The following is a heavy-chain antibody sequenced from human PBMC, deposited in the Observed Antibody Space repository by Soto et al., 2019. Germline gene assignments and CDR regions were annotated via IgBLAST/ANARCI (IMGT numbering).Heavy chain of an antibody. D-gene: IGHD6-13*01. CDR2: IDPSDSYT. CDR3: ARPIRQQLVRRWVTDYYYGMDV. Sequence: GESLKISCKGSGYSFTSYWISWVRQMPGKGLEWMGRIDPSDSYTNYSPSFQGHVTIPADKSISTAYLQWSSLKASDTAMYYCARPIRQQLVRRWVTDYYYGMDVWGQGTTVTVSS. CDR1: GYSFTSYW. J-gene: IGHJ6*02. V-gene: IGHV5-10-1*01.